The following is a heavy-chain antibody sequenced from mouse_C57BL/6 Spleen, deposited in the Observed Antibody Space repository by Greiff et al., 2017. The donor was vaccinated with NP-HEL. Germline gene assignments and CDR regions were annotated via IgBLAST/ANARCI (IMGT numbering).Heavy chain of an antibody. Sequence: VQLQQSGAELVKPGASVKLSCKASGYTFTSYWMHWVKQRPGQGLEWIGMIHPNSGSTNYNEKFKSKATLTVDKSSSTAYMQLSSLTSEDSAVYYCARAWEKYDFFDDWGQGTTLTVSS. J-gene: IGHJ2*01. D-gene: IGHD2-4*01. V-gene: IGHV1-64*01. CDR2: IHPNSGST. CDR1: GYTFTSYW. CDR3: ARAWEKYDFFDD.